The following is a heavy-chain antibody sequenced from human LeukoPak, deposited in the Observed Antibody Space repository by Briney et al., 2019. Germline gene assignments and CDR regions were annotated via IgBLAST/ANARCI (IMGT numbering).Heavy chain of an antibody. J-gene: IGHJ4*02. CDR1: GGSISSGGYY. V-gene: IGHV4-31*03. CDR3: ARGHVVVAAPFDY. D-gene: IGHD2-15*01. CDR2: IYYSGST. Sequence: SETLSLTCTVSGGSISSGGYYWSWIRQHPGKGLEWIGYIYYSGSTYYNPSLKSRVTISVDTSKNQFSLKLSSVTAADTAVYYCARGHVVVAAPFDYWGQGTLVTVSS.